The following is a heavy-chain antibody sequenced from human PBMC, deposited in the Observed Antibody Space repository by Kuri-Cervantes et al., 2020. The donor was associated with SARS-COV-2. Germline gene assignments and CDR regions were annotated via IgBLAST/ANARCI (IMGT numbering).Heavy chain of an antibody. CDR2: IWYDGVNK. V-gene: IGHV3-33*01. J-gene: IGHJ6*03. Sequence: LSLTCAASGFTFSSYGMHWIRQAPGKGLEWVAVIWYDGVNKYYADSVKGRFTISRDNSKNTLYLQMNSLRAEDTSVYYCARARGIAVAGTRCCYYYYMDVWGKGTTVTVSS. CDR3: ARARGIAVAGTRCCYYYYMDV. D-gene: IGHD6-19*01. CDR1: GFTFSSYG.